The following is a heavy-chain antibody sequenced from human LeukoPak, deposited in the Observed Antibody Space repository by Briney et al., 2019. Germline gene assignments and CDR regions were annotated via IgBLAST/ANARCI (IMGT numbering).Heavy chain of an antibody. J-gene: IGHJ6*03. V-gene: IGHV4-38-2*01. CDR2: IYHSGST. Sequence: PSETLSLTCAVSGYSISSGYYWGWIRQPPGKGLEWIGRIYHSGSTYYNPSLKSRVTISVDTSKNQFSLKLSSVTATDTAVYYCARHFPYYDILTGRNYYYYMDVWGKGATVTVSS. CDR1: GYSISSGYY. D-gene: IGHD3-9*01. CDR3: ARHFPYYDILTGRNYYYYMDV.